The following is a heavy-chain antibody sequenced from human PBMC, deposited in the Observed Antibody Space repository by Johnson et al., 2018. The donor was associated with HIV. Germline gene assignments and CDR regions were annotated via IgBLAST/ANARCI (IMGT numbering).Heavy chain of an antibody. CDR3: VKDRESPGIPAAFDI. Sequence: VQLVESGGGVLRPGGSLRLSCAASGFSFSRYGMHWVRQAPGKGLQWVAVIWFDGNNKYYTESVKGRFTISRDNSKNTLYLQMNSLRPEDTAVYYCVKDRESPGIPAAFDIWGQGTMVTVSS. V-gene: IGHV3-33*06. D-gene: IGHD3-10*01. CDR1: GFSFSRYG. J-gene: IGHJ3*02. CDR2: IWFDGNNK.